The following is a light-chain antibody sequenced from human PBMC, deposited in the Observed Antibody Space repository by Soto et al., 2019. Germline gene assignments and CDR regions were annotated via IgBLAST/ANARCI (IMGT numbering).Light chain of an antibody. CDR1: SSDVGGYNY. CDR3: SSYTSSSTRV. CDR2: EVS. Sequence: QSALTQPASVSGSPGQSITISCTGTSSDVGGYNYVSWYQQHPGKAPKVMNYEVSKRPSGVSNRFSGSKSGNTASLTISGLQAEDEADYYCSSYTSSSTRVFGTGTKLTVL. J-gene: IGLJ1*01. V-gene: IGLV2-14*01.